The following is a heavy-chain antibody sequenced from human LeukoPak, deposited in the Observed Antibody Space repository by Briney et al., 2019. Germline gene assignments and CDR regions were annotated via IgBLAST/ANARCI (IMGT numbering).Heavy chain of an antibody. Sequence: PGGSLRLSCAVSGFTVSGNYMSWVRQAPGKGLEWVSLIYSGGTTYYADSVKGRFTISRHNSKNTLYLQMNSLRAEDTAVYYCARRAGGYSHPYDYWGQGILVTVSS. CDR1: GFTVSGNY. D-gene: IGHD4-23*01. CDR3: ARRAGGYSHPYDY. CDR2: IYSGGTT. V-gene: IGHV3-53*01. J-gene: IGHJ4*02.